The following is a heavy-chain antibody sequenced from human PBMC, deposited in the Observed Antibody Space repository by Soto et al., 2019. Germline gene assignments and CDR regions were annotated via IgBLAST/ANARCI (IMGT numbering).Heavy chain of an antibody. CDR3: ARWWQDYFDY. D-gene: IGHD2-15*01. Sequence: KASETLSLTCTVSGGSISSYYWSWIRQPPGKGLEWIGYIYYSGSTNYNPSLKSRVTISVDTSKNQFSLKLSSVTAADTAVYYCARWWQDYFDYWGQGTLVTVSS. J-gene: IGHJ4*02. CDR1: GGSISSYY. V-gene: IGHV4-59*01. CDR2: IYYSGST.